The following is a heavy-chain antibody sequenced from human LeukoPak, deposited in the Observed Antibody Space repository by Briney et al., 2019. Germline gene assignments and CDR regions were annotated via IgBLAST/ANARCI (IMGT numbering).Heavy chain of an antibody. V-gene: IGHV3-21*04. Sequence: GGSLRLSCAASGFTFSSYSMNWVRQAPGKGLEWVSSISSSSSYIYYADSVKGRFTISRDNSKNTLYPQMNSLRAEDTAVYYCAKDHSSGSIDDAFDIWGQGTMVTVSS. CDR3: AKDHSSGSIDDAFDI. D-gene: IGHD3-22*01. CDR2: ISSSSSYI. J-gene: IGHJ3*02. CDR1: GFTFSSYS.